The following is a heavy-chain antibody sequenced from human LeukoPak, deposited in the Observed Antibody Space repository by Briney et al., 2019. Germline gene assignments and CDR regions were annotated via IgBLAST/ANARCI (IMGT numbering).Heavy chain of an antibody. Sequence: SQTLSLTCAISGDTVSSNTAAWNWIRQSPSRGLEWLGRTFYRSKWYNDYAVSVTSRITINPDTSKNQFSLQLNSVTPEDTAVYYCARDNGTHIPFDYWGQGTLVTVSS. V-gene: IGHV6-1*01. CDR3: ARDNGTHIPFDY. CDR2: TFYRSKWYN. CDR1: GDTVSSNTAA. D-gene: IGHD2-2*02. J-gene: IGHJ4*02.